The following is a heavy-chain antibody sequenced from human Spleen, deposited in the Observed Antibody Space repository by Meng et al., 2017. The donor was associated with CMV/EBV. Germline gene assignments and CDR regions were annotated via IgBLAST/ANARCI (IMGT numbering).Heavy chain of an antibody. D-gene: IGHD3-3*01. Sequence: GESLKISCAASGFILSSYEMHWVRQAPGKGLEWVSYISNSGTTIHYADSVKGRFTISRDNAENSLYLQMNSLRAEDTAVYYCAREIFGVVMYYYGMDVWGQGTTVTVSS. V-gene: IGHV3-48*03. J-gene: IGHJ6*02. CDR3: AREIFGVVMYYYGMDV. CDR2: ISNSGTTI. CDR1: GFILSSYE.